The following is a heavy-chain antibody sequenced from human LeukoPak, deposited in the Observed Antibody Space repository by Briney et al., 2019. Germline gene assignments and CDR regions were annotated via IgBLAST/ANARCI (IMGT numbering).Heavy chain of an antibody. V-gene: IGHV4-59*01. J-gene: IGHJ4*02. CDR2: IYHRGST. Sequence: SETLSLTCTVSGGSISNYYWSWIRQPPGKGLEYIGFIYHRGSTNYNPSLKSRVTMSVDKSKNQCSLRLSSVTAADTAIYFCARSTQESSTAFDDWGQGTLVTVSS. CDR1: GGSISNYY. CDR3: ARSTQESSTAFDD. D-gene: IGHD6-13*01.